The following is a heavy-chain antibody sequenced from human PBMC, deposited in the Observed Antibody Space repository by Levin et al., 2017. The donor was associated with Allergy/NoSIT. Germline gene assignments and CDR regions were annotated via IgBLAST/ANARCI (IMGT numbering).Heavy chain of an antibody. D-gene: IGHD6-19*01. Sequence: ASVKVSCKASGYTFTSYAMHWVRQAPGQRLEWMGWINAGNGNTKYSQKFQGRVTITRDTSASTAYMELSSLRSEDTAVYYCARDQWDSSGWYSEDADAFDSWGQGTMVTVSS. CDR1: GYTFTSYA. V-gene: IGHV1-3*01. J-gene: IGHJ3*02. CDR2: INAGNGNT. CDR3: ARDQWDSSGWYSEDADAFDS.